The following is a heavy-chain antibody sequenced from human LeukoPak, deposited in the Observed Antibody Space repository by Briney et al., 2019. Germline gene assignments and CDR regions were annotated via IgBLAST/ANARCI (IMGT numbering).Heavy chain of an antibody. D-gene: IGHD5-18*01. Sequence: PGGSLRLSCSASGFTFSSYAMHWVRQAPGKGLEYVSAISSNGGSTYYADSVKGRFTISRDNSKNTLYLQMSSLRAEDTAVYYCVKEGFLGCSYGSGWFDPWGQGTLVTVSS. CDR2: ISSNGGST. V-gene: IGHV3-64D*09. CDR1: GFTFSSYA. CDR3: VKEGFLGCSYGSGWFDP. J-gene: IGHJ5*02.